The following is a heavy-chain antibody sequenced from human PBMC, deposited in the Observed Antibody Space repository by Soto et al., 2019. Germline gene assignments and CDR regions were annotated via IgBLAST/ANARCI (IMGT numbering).Heavy chain of an antibody. CDR1: GFTFSIYG. Sequence: QVQLVESGGGVVQPGRSLRLSCAASGFTFSIYGMHWVRQAPGKGLEWVAVISDNGSNKDYADSVKGRFTISRDNSKNTLYLQLTSLRPDDTAVYSCAKDGVSSGLEHWGQGTLVTVSS. V-gene: IGHV3-30*18. CDR2: ISDNGSNK. J-gene: IGHJ1*01. CDR3: AKDGVSSGLEH. D-gene: IGHD6-6*01.